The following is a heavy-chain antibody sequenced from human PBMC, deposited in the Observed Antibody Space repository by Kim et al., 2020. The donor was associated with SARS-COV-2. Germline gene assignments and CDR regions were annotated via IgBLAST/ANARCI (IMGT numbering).Heavy chain of an antibody. CDR3: AKSGVVRGPIGSSSYDY. D-gene: IGHD3-10*01. J-gene: IGHJ4*02. CDR1: GFTFSTYG. Sequence: GGSLRLSCAASGFTFSTYGMSWVRQAPGKGLEWVSGISGSGGTTYYADSVKGRFTISRDNSKNTLYLQMNSLRGEDTAVYYCAKSGVVRGPIGSSSYDYWGQGTLVTVSS. V-gene: IGHV3-23*01. CDR2: ISGSGGTT.